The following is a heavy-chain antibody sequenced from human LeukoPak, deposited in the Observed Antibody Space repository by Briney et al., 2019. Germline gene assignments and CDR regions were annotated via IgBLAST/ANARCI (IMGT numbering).Heavy chain of an antibody. CDR1: GFIFSDYT. J-gene: IGHJ4*02. CDR3: AKELVSRSSLTFDS. D-gene: IGHD6-13*01. Sequence: GGSLRLSCAASGFIFSDYTMNWVRLAPGKGLEWVSSISGSSNYIYYADSVKGRFTTSRDNSKNTLYLQMSGLRVEDTAVYYCAKELVSRSSLTFDSWGQGALVTVSS. CDR2: ISGSSNYI. V-gene: IGHV3-21*04.